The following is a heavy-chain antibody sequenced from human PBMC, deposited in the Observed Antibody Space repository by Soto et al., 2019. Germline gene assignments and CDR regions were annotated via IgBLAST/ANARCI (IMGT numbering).Heavy chain of an antibody. V-gene: IGHV3-7*05. CDR1: GFTFSNYW. CDR2: IKQDGSEK. CDR3: ARGRYCTSTSCYQFDQ. J-gene: IGHJ4*02. D-gene: IGHD2-2*01. Sequence: GGSLRLSCAASGFTFSNYWMSWVRQAPGKGLEWVANIKQDGSEKYYVDSVKGRFTISRDNAKTSLYLQMNSLRAEDTAVYYCARGRYCTSTSCYQFDQWGQGTLVTVSS.